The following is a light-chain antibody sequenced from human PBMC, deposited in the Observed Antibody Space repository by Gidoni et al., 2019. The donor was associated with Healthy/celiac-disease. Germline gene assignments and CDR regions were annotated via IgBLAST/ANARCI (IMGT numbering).Light chain of an antibody. V-gene: IGKV3-15*01. CDR3: QQYNNWPPN. CDR1: QSVSSN. CDR2: GPS. Sequence: EIVMTQSPATLSVSPGERATLSCRASQSVSSNLAWYQQKPGQAPRLLIYGPSTRATGIPARFSGSGSGTEFTLTISSLQSEDFAVYYCQQYNNWPPNFGQGTRLEIK. J-gene: IGKJ5*01.